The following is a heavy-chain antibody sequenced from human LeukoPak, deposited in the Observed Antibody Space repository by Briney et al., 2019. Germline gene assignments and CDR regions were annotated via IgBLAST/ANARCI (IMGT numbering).Heavy chain of an antibody. CDR2: IKHDGSAK. D-gene: IGHD5-18*01. J-gene: IGHJ4*02. V-gene: IGHV3-7*01. CDR1: GFTFSSYW. CDR3: ARDLVQLWSKDY. Sequence: GGSLRLSCAASGFTFSSYWMSWVRQAPGKGLEWVANIKHDGSAKYYVDSVKGRFTISRDNAKNSLYLQMSSLRAEDTAVYYCARDLVQLWSKDYWGQGTLVTVSS.